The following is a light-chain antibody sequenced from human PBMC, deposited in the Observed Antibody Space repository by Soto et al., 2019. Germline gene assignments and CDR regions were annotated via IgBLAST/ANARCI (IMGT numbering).Light chain of an antibody. J-gene: IGLJ2*01. CDR3: CSYAGSRTDVV. Sequence: QSALTQPASVSGSPGRSITISCTGNSSDDGSYKLVSWSGQHPGKAPKLMIYGDSRRPSGVSNRFSGSKSGNTASLTISGLQAEHEADYYCCSYAGSRTDVVFGGGPKLTVL. CDR1: SSDDGSYKL. V-gene: IGLV2-23*01. CDR2: GDS.